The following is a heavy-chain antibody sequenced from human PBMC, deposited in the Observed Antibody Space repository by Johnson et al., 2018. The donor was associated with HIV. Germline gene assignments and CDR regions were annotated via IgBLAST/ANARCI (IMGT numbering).Heavy chain of an antibody. CDR1: GFTFSSYA. Sequence: QMQLVESGGGVVQPGRSLRLSCAASGFTFSSYAMHWVRQAPGKGLEWVAVISYDGSNKYYADSVKGRFTISRDNSKNTLYLQMNGLRAEDTALYYCARDEMQRRYAMTAFDIWGQGTMVTVSS. CDR3: ARDEMQRRYAMTAFDI. V-gene: IGHV3-30*04. J-gene: IGHJ3*02. D-gene: IGHD6-25*01. CDR2: ISYDGSNK.